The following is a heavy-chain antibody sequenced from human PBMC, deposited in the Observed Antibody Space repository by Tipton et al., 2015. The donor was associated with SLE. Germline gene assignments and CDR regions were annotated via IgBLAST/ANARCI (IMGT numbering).Heavy chain of an antibody. J-gene: IGHJ6*02. CDR2: ISYDGSNK. D-gene: IGHD2-15*01. Sequence: QLVQSGGGVVQPGRSLRLSCAASGFTFSSYAMHWVRQAPGKGLEWVAVISYDGSNKYYADSVKGRFTISRDNSKNTLYLQLNSLRPEDTAVYYCARELLPLYGMDVWGQGATVTVSS. CDR1: GFTFSSYA. CDR3: ARELLPLYGMDV. V-gene: IGHV3-30*04.